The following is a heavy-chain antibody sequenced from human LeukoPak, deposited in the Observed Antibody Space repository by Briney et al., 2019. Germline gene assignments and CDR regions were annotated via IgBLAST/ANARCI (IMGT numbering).Heavy chain of an antibody. V-gene: IGHV3-48*02. CDR1: GFTFSSYS. CDR2: ISSSSSTI. CDR3: ARDIRGVTTGMKEGETDY. J-gene: IGHJ4*02. Sequence: GGSLRLSCAASGFTFSSYSMNWVRQAPGKGLEWVSYISSSSSTIYYADSVKGRFTISRDNAKNSLYLQMNSLRDEDTAVYYCARDIRGVTTGMKEGETDYWGQGTLVTVSS. D-gene: IGHD4-17*01.